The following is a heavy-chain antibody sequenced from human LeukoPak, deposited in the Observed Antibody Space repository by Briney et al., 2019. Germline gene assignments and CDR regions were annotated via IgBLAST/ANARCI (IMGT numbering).Heavy chain of an antibody. D-gene: IGHD2-2*01. CDR2: IYYSGST. J-gene: IGHJ6*02. Sequence: SETLSLTCTVSGGSIRNYIWSWIRRPPGKGLEWIGFIYYSGSTNYNPSLKSRVTISVDTSKNQLSLSLGSVTAADMAVYYCTRGEYTSSPYHFGMDVWGQGTTVTVSS. V-gene: IGHV4-59*12. CDR3: TRGEYTSSPYHFGMDV. CDR1: GGSIRNYI.